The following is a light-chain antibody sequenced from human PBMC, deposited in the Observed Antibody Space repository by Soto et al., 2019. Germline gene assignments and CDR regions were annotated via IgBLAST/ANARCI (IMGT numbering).Light chain of an antibody. V-gene: IGLV1-40*01. CDR2: GNN. CDR3: QSYDSSLTGSVV. J-gene: IGLJ3*02. Sequence: QSVLTQPPSLSGAPGQRVTISCTGSSSNIGAGYDVHWYQQLPGTAPKLLIYGNNNRPSGVPDRFSGSKSGTSASLAITGLQAEDEADYYCQSYDSSLTGSVVFGGGTKLTVL. CDR1: SSNIGAGYD.